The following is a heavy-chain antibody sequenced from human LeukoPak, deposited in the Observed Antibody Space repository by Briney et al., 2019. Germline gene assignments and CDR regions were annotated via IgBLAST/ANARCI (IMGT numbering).Heavy chain of an antibody. CDR2: INHSGST. Sequence: SSETLSLTCAVYGGSFSGYYWSWIRQPPGKGLEWIGEINHSGSTNYNPPLKSRVTISVDTSKNQFSLKLSSVTAADTAVYYCASPDPSGAWGQGTLVTVSS. CDR3: ASPDPSGA. V-gene: IGHV4-34*01. CDR1: GGSFSGYY. D-gene: IGHD1-14*01. J-gene: IGHJ5*02.